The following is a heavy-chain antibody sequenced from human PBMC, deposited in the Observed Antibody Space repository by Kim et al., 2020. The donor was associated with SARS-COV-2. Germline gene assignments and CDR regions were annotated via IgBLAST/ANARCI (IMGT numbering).Heavy chain of an antibody. CDR1: GFTFSSYG. J-gene: IGHJ4*02. CDR2: IWYDGSNK. V-gene: IGHV3-33*01. D-gene: IGHD2-15*01. CDR3: ARGGKDIVVVVAAMFDY. Sequence: GGSLRLSCAASGFTFSSYGMHWVRQAPGKGLEWVAVIWYDGSNKYYADSVKDRFTISRDNSKNTLYLQMNSLRAEDTAVYYCARGGKDIVVVVAAMFDYWGQGTLVTVSS.